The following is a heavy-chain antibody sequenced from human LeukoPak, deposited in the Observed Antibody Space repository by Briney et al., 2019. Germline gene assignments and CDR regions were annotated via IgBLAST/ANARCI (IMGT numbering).Heavy chain of an antibody. CDR2: INPNSGGT. CDR1: GYTFTSYG. D-gene: IGHD2-2*01. CDR3: ARPQPLYCSSTSCYAFDY. Sequence: GASVKVSCKASGYTFTSYGISWVRQAPGQGLEWMGWINPNSGGTNYAQKFQGRVTMTRDTSISTAYMELSRLRSDDTAVYYCARPQPLYCSSTSCYAFDYWGQGTLVTVSS. J-gene: IGHJ4*02. V-gene: IGHV1-2*02.